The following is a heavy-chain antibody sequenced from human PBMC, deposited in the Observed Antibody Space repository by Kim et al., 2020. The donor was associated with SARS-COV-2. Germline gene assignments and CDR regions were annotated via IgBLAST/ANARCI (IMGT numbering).Heavy chain of an antibody. Sequence: GGSLRLSCAASGFTFGDYAMHWVRQAPGKGLEWVSGISWNSGSIGYADSVKGRFTISRDNAKNSLYLQMNSLRAEDTALYYCAKDMWYNWNDSRNYYYYYGMDVWGQGTTVTVSS. V-gene: IGHV3-9*01. J-gene: IGHJ6*02. CDR1: GFTFGDYA. D-gene: IGHD1-1*01. CDR3: AKDMWYNWNDSRNYYYYYGMDV. CDR2: ISWNSGSI.